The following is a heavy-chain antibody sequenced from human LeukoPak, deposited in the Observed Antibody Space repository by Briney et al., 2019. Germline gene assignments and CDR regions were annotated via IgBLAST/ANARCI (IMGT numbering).Heavy chain of an antibody. Sequence: GGSLRLSCAASGFTFSSYSMNWVRQAPGKGLEWVSSISSGSSYIYYADSVKGRFTISRDNAKNSPYLQMNSLRAEDTAVYYCARVGVVSHYNFLTGQNWFDPWGQGTLVTVSS. CDR1: GFTFSSYS. V-gene: IGHV3-21*01. J-gene: IGHJ5*02. CDR2: ISSGSSYI. D-gene: IGHD3-9*01. CDR3: ARVGVVSHYNFLTGQNWFDP.